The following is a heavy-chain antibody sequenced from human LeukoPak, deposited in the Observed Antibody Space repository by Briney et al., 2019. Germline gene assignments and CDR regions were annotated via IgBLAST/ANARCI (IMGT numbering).Heavy chain of an antibody. V-gene: IGHV3-21*01. J-gene: IGHJ5*02. CDR1: GFTISSYS. Sequence: GGSLRLSCAASGFTISSYSMNWVRQAPGKGLEWASSISSSSSYIYYADSVKGRFTISRDNAKNSLYLQMNSLRAEDTAVYYCARGQQPDPFDPWGQGTLVTVSS. CDR3: ARGQQPDPFDP. D-gene: IGHD6-13*01. CDR2: ISSSSSYI.